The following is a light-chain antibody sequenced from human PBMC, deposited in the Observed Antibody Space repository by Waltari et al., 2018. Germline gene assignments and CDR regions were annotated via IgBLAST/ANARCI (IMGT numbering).Light chain of an antibody. CDR3: QQYDNWPPAYT. CDR1: QSVSSN. J-gene: IGKJ2*01. V-gene: IGKV3-15*01. Sequence: EIVMTQSPATLSVSPGERVTLSCRASQSVSSNLAWYKQNPGQAPRLLIYGASTRATGIPARFSGSGSGTEFTLTISSLQSEDFAVYYCQQYDNWPPAYTFGQGTKLEI. CDR2: GAS.